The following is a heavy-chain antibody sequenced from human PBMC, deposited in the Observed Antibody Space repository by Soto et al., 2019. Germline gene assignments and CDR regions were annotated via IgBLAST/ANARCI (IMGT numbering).Heavy chain of an antibody. V-gene: IGHV1-18*01. J-gene: IGHJ6*02. CDR2: ISAYNGNT. D-gene: IGHD5-18*01. Sequence: ASVKVSCKASGYTFTSYGISWVRQAPGQGLEWMGWISAYNGNTNYAQKLQGRVTMTTDTSTSTAYMELRSLRSNDTAVYYCVRDPPLAVDTAMVGYYYGMDVWGQGTTGTVSS. CDR3: VRDPPLAVDTAMVGYYYGMDV. CDR1: GYTFTSYG.